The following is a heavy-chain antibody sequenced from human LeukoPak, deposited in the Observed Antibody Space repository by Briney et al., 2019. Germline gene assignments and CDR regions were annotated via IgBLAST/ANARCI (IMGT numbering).Heavy chain of an antibody. CDR2: ISSLNSYI. D-gene: IGHD3-22*01. J-gene: IGHJ4*02. V-gene: IGHV3-21*01. CDR1: GCTFSSYS. CDR3: ARDYYDNGGSFFDY. Sequence: GGSLRLSCAAPGCTFSSYSMNWVRQAPGKGVEWVSSISSLNSYIYYADLVRGRFTISRDNAKTSLYLQMNSLRAEDTAVYYCARDYYDNGGSFFDYWGQGTLVTVSS.